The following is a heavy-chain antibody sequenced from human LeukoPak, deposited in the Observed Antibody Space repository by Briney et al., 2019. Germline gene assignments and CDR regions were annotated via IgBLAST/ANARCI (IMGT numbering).Heavy chain of an antibody. Sequence: PSETLSLTCAVYGGSFSGHYWTWIRQPPGKGLEWIGEINHSGSTNYIPSLKSRVTISVDTSKNQFSLKVSSVTAADTAVYYCARVKDPGGYYYYYYMDIWGKGNTVTVSS. V-gene: IGHV4-34*01. CDR3: ARVKDPGGYYYYYYMDI. CDR1: GGSFSGHY. CDR2: INHSGST. J-gene: IGHJ6*03. D-gene: IGHD3-16*01.